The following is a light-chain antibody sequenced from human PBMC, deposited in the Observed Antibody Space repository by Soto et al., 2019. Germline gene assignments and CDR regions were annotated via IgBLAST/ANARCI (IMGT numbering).Light chain of an antibody. CDR3: QKYNSALWA. CDR1: QGISHY. Sequence: IQMTQSPSSLSASVGDTLTITCRASQGISHYLAWYQQKPGKVPKLLIYAASTLQSGVPSRFRGSGAGTDFTLTISSLQPEDVATYYCQKYNSALWAFGQGTKVEIK. CDR2: AAS. V-gene: IGKV1-27*01. J-gene: IGKJ1*01.